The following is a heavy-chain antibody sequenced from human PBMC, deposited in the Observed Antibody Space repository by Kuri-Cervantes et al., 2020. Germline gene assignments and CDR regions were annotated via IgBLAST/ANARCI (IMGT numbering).Heavy chain of an antibody. CDR2: IKQDGSEK. D-gene: IGHD5-18*01. CDR3: ARERSGYSYGHESYYLDY. CDR1: GFTFSSYW. J-gene: IGHJ4*02. Sequence: LSLTCAASGFTFSSYWMSWVRQAPGKGLEWVANIKQDGSEKYYVDSVKGRFTISRDNAKNSLYLQMNSLRAEDTAVYYCARERSGYSYGHESYYLDYWGQGTLVTVSS. V-gene: IGHV3-7*01.